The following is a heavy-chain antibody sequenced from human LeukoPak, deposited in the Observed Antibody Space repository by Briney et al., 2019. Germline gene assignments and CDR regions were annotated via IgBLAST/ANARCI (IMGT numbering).Heavy chain of an antibody. CDR3: ARGFDAHNAFDI. J-gene: IGHJ3*02. V-gene: IGHV4-30-4*01. D-gene: IGHD3-9*01. Sequence: SESLSLTCTVSGGSISSSDYYWSWIRQPPGKGLEWIGYIYYSGSTSYNPSLKSRVTISVDTSKNQFSLKLTSVTAADTAVYYCARGFDAHNAFDIWGQGTMVTVSS. CDR1: GGSISSSDYY. CDR2: IYYSGST.